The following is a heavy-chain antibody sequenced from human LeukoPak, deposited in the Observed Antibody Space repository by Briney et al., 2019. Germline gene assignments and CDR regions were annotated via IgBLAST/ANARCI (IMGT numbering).Heavy chain of an antibody. D-gene: IGHD4-23*01. CDR2: ISAYNGNT. CDR3: ARVGVDYSGNIIKYYLDY. J-gene: IGHJ4*02. Sequence: ASVKVSCKASGYTFTSYGISWVRQAPGQGLEWMGWISAYNGNTNYAQKLQGRVTMTTDTSTSTAYMELRSLRSDDTAVYYCARVGVDYSGNIIKYYLDYWGQGTLVTVSS. CDR1: GYTFTSYG. V-gene: IGHV1-18*01.